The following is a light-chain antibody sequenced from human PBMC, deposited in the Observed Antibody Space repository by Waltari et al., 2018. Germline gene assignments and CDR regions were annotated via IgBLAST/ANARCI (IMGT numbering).Light chain of an antibody. V-gene: IGLV10-54*01. CDR2: RNN. Sequence: QARLTQPPSLPKRLGQTATLTRTVYSNNVGNQGATWLQQHQGHPHKLLSYRNNHRPSGSSERLAASRSGNTASLTITGLQPEDEADYYCSAWDSSLSAWVFGGGTNLTVL. J-gene: IGLJ3*02. CDR3: SAWDSSLSAWV. CDR1: SNNVGNQG.